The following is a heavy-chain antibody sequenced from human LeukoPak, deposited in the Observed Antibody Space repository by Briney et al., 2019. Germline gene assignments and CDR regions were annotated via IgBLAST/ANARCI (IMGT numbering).Heavy chain of an antibody. CDR1: GYTFTGYY. CDR2: INPNSGGT. V-gene: IGHV1-2*02. D-gene: IGHD1-26*01. CDR3: ARSRSYSYRPIDY. Sequence: ASVKVSCKASGYTFTGYYMLWVRQAPGQGLEWMGWINPNSGGTNYAQKFQGRVTMTRDTSISTAYMELSRLRSDDTAVYYCARSRSYSYRPIDYWGQGTLVTVSS. J-gene: IGHJ4*02.